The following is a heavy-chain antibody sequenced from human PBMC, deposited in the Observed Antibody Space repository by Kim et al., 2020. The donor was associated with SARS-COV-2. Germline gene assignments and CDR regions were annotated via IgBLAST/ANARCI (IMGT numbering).Heavy chain of an antibody. CDR2: INHSGST. CDR1: GGSFSGYY. Sequence: SETLSLTCAVYGGSFSGYYWSWIRQPPGKGLEWIGEINHSGSTNYNPSLKSRVTISVDTSKNQFSLKLSSVTAADTALYYCARGPLYCSSTSCSIDYWGQGTLVTVSS. V-gene: IGHV4-34*01. D-gene: IGHD2-2*01. J-gene: IGHJ4*02. CDR3: ARGPLYCSSTSCSIDY.